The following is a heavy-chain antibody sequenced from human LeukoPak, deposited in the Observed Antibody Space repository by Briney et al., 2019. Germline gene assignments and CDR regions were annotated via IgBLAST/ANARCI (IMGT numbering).Heavy chain of an antibody. CDR2: INPNSGGT. J-gene: IGHJ5*02. Sequence: ASVKVSCKASGYTFTANYMYWVRQAPGQGLEWMGWINPNSGGTNYAQKFQGRVTMTRDTSISTAYMELSRLRSDDTAVYYCTSGAYCSGGSCSDWFDPWGQGTLVTVSS. CDR1: GYTFTANY. V-gene: IGHV1-2*02. D-gene: IGHD2-15*01. CDR3: TSGAYCSGGSCSDWFDP.